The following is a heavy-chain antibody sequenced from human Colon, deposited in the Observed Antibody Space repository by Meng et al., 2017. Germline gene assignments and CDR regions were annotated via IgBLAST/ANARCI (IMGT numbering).Heavy chain of an antibody. V-gene: IGHV1-2*06. CDR1: GYTLTGHY. J-gene: IGHJ4*02. CDR2: INPDRGDT. CDR3: AKIHLGDSGLDY. D-gene: IGHD2-21*02. Sequence: QVQLGQSGAEVKTPGASGKDSCRASGYTLTGHYMHWVRQAPGQGLEWMGRINPDRGDTNYAQKFQGRVTLTRDTSINTAYMELTGLRSDDTAVYYCAKIHLGDSGLDYWGQGTLVTVSS.